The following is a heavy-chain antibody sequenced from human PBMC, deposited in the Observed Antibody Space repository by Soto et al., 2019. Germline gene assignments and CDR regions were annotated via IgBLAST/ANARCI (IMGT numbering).Heavy chain of an antibody. D-gene: IGHD1-7*01. CDR3: ARQHWNYGAFNI. J-gene: IGHJ3*02. CDR1: GDSITSSSYY. V-gene: IGHV4-39*01. Sequence: SETLSLTCSVSGDSITSSSYYWGWIRQPPGKGLEWIGSGYHRGNTYYNPSLKSRVTISVDTSKNQFSLKLNSLTAADTAIYYCARQHWNYGAFNIWGQGTMVTVS. CDR2: GYHRGNT.